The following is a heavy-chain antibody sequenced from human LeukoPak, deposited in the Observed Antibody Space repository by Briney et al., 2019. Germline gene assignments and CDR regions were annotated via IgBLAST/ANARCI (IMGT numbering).Heavy chain of an antibody. J-gene: IGHJ6*02. CDR2: IYTSGST. V-gene: IGHV4-4*07. CDR1: GGSISSYY. Sequence: SETLSLTCTVSGGSISSYYWSWIRQPAGKGLEWIGRIYTSGSTNYNPSLKSRATMSVDTSKNQFSLKLSSVTAADTAVYYCARDSPSLSMVRYYYYGMDVWGQGTTVTVSS. D-gene: IGHD3-10*01. CDR3: ARDSPSLSMVRYYYYGMDV.